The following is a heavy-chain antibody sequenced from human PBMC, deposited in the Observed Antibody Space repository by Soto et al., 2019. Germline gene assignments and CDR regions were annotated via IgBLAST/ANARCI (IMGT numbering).Heavy chain of an antibody. D-gene: IGHD3-3*01. J-gene: IGHJ4*02. Sequence: GSGPKLGNPTQSLTLTCTFSGFSLSTSALGVGWIRLPPGKALEWPALIYWDDDKRYSPSLKSRLTITKDTSKNQVVLTMTNMDPVDTATYYCAHRPDFGVAPPFDYWGQGTLVTVSS. CDR2: IYWDDDK. CDR1: GFSLSTSALG. V-gene: IGHV2-5*02. CDR3: AHRPDFGVAPPFDY.